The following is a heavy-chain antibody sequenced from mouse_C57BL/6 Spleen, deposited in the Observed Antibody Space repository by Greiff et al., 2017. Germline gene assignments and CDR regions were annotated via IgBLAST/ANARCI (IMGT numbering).Heavy chain of an antibody. CDR1: GYTFTDYE. J-gene: IGHJ1*03. D-gene: IGHD1-1*01. Sequence: QVQLKQSGAELVRPGASVTLSCKASGYTFTDYEMHWVKQTPVHGLEWIGAIDPETGGTAYNQKFKGKAILTADKSSSTAYMELRSLTSEDSAVYYCTRVGSRGYFDVWGTGTTVTVSS. CDR3: TRVGSRGYFDV. V-gene: IGHV1-15*01. CDR2: IDPETGGT.